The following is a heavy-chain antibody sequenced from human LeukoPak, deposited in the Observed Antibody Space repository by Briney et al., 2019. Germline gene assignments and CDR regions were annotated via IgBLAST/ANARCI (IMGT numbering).Heavy chain of an antibody. CDR1: GYIFTNYW. D-gene: IGHD3-22*01. CDR3: ARRSYYDSGGYYYDF. Sequence: GESLKISCKGSGYIFTNYWIAWVRQMPGKGLEWMGIIYPDDSDTRYSPSFQGQVTISADKSISTAYLQRSSLKASDTAMYCCARRSYYDSGGYYYDFWGQGTLVTVSS. V-gene: IGHV5-51*01. J-gene: IGHJ4*02. CDR2: IYPDDSDT.